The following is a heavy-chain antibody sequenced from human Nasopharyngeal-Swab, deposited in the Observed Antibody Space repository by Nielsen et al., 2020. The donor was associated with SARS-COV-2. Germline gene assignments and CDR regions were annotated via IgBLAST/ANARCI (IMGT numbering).Heavy chain of an antibody. V-gene: IGHV4-31*03. Sequence: SLSLTCTVSGGSISSGGYYWSWIRQHPGKGLEWIGYIYYSGSTYYNPSLKSRVTISVDTSKNQFSLKLSSVTAADTAVYYCAREALKELLWFGESSSYYGMDVWGQGTTVTVSS. CDR1: GGSISSGGYY. J-gene: IGHJ6*02. CDR2: IYYSGST. CDR3: AREALKELLWFGESSSYYGMDV. D-gene: IGHD3-10*01.